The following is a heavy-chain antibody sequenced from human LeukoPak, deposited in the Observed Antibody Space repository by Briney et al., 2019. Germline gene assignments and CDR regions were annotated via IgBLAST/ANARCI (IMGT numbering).Heavy chain of an antibody. D-gene: IGHD5-12*01. Sequence: GGSLRLSCAASGFTFSDYYMSWIRQAPGKGLEWVSYISSSSSYTNYADSVKGRFTVSRDNAKNSLYLQMNSLRAEDTAVYYCAREGNSGYQDYWGQGTLVTVSS. V-gene: IGHV3-11*06. CDR2: ISSSSSYT. J-gene: IGHJ4*02. CDR1: GFTFSDYY. CDR3: AREGNSGYQDY.